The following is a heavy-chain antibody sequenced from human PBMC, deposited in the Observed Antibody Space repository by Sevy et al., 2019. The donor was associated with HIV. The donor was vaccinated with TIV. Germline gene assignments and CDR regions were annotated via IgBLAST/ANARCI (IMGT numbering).Heavy chain of an antibody. CDR3: ARSLIVVVTAIVAGGAFDI. CDR2: ISSSGSTI. V-gene: IGHV3-48*03. J-gene: IGHJ3*02. D-gene: IGHD2-21*02. Sequence: GGSLRLSCAASGFTFSSYEMNWVRQAPGKGLEWVSYISSSGSTIYYADSVKGRFTISRDNAKNSLYLQMNSLRAEDTAVYYCARSLIVVVTAIVAGGAFDIWGQGTMVTVSS. CDR1: GFTFSSYE.